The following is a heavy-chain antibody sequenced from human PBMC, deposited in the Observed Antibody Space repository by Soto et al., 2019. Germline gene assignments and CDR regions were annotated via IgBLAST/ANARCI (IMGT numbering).Heavy chain of an antibody. V-gene: IGHV3-23*01. D-gene: IGHD3-16*01. CDR1: GFTFNTYA. Sequence: EVQLLQSGGGLVQPGGSLRLSCAASGFTFNTYAMNWVRQAPGKGLEWVSLISGSGGTIQYADSVKGRFTISRDNSKNTLYLQMNSLRAEDTAVYYCAQVNLGSHCYGMDVRGQGTTVTVSS. J-gene: IGHJ6*02. CDR2: ISGSGGTI. CDR3: AQVNLGSHCYGMDV.